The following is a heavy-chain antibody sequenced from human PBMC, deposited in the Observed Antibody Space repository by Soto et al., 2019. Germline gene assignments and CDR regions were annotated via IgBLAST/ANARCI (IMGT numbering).Heavy chain of an antibody. CDR3: ARVRDWFDP. J-gene: IGHJ5*02. Sequence: SETLSLTCAVYGGSFSGYCWSWIRQPPGKGLEWIGEIDHSGYTNYNPSLKSRVTISVDTSKNQFSLRLTSVTAADTAVYYCARVRDWFDPWGQGTLVTVSS. CDR2: IDHSGYT. CDR1: GGSFSGYC. V-gene: IGHV4-34*01. D-gene: IGHD3-3*01.